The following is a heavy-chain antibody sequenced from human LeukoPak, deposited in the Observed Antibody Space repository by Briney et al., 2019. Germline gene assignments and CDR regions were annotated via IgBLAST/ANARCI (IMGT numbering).Heavy chain of an antibody. Sequence: GGSLRLSCAASGFTFSSYSMNWVRQAPGKGLEWVSSISSSSSYIYYADSVKGRFTISRDNAKNSLYLQMNSLRAEDTAVYYCAKELMYYDILTGYAFDYWGQGTLVTVSS. J-gene: IGHJ4*02. CDR3: AKELMYYDILTGYAFDY. CDR2: ISSSSSYI. V-gene: IGHV3-21*04. D-gene: IGHD3-9*01. CDR1: GFTFSSYS.